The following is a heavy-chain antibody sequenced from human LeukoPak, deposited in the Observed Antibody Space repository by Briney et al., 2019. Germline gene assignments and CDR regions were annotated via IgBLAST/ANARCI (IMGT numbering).Heavy chain of an antibody. CDR1: GGSISSYY. D-gene: IGHD6-13*01. CDR2: THYSGST. V-gene: IGHV4-59*08. CDR3: ARGAAGTVPFDY. Sequence: MTSETLSLTCAVPGGSISSYYWSWIRQPPGKGLEWIGYTHYSGSTDYNPSLKTRVTISVDTSKNQFSLKLSSVTAADTAVYYCARGAAGTVPFDYWGQGTLVTVSS. J-gene: IGHJ4*02.